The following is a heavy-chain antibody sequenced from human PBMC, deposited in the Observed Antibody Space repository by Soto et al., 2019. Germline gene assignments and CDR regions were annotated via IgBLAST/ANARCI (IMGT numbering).Heavy chain of an antibody. CDR1: GYSFTSYW. CDR2: IDPSDSYT. CDR3: AREEYSSTNYYYYGMDV. J-gene: IGHJ6*02. V-gene: IGHV5-10-1*01. Sequence: GESLKISCKGSGYSFTSYWISWVRQMPGKGLEWMGRIDPSDSYTNYSPSFQGHVTISADKSISTAYLQWSSLKASDTAMYYCAREEYSSTNYYYYGMDVWGQGTTVTVSS. D-gene: IGHD6-6*01.